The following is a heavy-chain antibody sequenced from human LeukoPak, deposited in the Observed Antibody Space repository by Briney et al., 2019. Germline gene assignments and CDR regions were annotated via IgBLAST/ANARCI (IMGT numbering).Heavy chain of an antibody. CDR3: AKDTYDSSGSDY. D-gene: IGHD3-22*01. CDR2: ISYDGSNK. V-gene: IGHV3-30*18. J-gene: IGHJ4*02. CDR1: GFTFSSYG. Sequence: GGSLRLSCAASGFTFSSYGMHWVRQAPGKGLEWVAVISYDGSNKYYADSVKGRFTISRDNSKNTLYLQMNSLRAEDTAVYYCAKDTYDSSGSDYWGQGTLVTVSS.